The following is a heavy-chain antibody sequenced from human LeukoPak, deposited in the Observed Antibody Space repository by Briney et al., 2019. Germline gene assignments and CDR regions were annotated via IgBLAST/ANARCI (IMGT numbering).Heavy chain of an antibody. J-gene: IGHJ4*02. CDR3: AKALYGDYGRFDY. D-gene: IGHD4-17*01. V-gene: IGHV3-23*01. CDR2: ISDGGSDT. Sequence: QAGGSLRLSCAASGFKFSTYAMSWVRQAPGKGLDWVSTISDGGSDTHYADSVKGRFTISRDNSKNTVYLQINSLRAEDTAVYYCAKALYGDYGRFDYWGQGTLVTVSS. CDR1: GFKFSTYA.